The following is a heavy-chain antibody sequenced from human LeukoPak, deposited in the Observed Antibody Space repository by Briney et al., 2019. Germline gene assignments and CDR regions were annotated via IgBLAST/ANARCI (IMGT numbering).Heavy chain of an antibody. CDR2: IIPIFGTA. J-gene: IGHJ4*02. CDR3: ARALEYGDYVGGY. D-gene: IGHD4-17*01. Sequence: SVKVSCKASGGTFSSYAISWVRQAPGQGLEWMGRIIPIFGTANYAQKFRGRVTITTDESTSTAYMELSSLRSEDTAVYYCARALEYGDYVGGYWGQGTLVTVSS. CDR1: GGTFSSYA. V-gene: IGHV1-69*05.